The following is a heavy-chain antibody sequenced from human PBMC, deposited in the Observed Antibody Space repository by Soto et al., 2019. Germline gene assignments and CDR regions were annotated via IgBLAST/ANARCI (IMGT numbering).Heavy chain of an antibody. CDR3: SGCSGGACDQNYGMDV. Sequence: EVHLVESGGGLVKPGGSLRLSCAVSGFTFSSCTMNWVRQAPGKGLEWVSSISPSTSHIYYADSVKGRFTISRDNAKNSLFLQMNSLTAEDTAVYYCSGCSGGACDQNYGMDVWGQGTTVTVSS. CDR2: ISPSTSHI. D-gene: IGHD2-15*01. CDR1: GFTFSSCT. J-gene: IGHJ6*02. V-gene: IGHV3-21*01.